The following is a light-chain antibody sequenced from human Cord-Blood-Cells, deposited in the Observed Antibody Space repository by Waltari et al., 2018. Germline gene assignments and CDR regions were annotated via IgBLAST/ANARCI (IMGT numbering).Light chain of an antibody. Sequence: QSALTQPASVSASPRQSITTSCPRTSSDVGSNYLVLWYQQHPGKARKLMIYEVSKRPSGVSNRFSGSKSGNTASLTISGLQAEDEADYYCCSYAGSSTWVFGGGTKLTVL. CDR1: SSDVGSNYL. CDR3: CSYAGSSTWV. V-gene: IGLV2-23*02. CDR2: EVS. J-gene: IGLJ3*02.